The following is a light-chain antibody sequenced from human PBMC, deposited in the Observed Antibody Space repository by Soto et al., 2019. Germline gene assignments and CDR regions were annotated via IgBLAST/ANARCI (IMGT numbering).Light chain of an antibody. CDR1: QSVSSY. Sequence: EIVLTQSPATLSLSPWERATLSCRASQSVSSYLAWYQQKPGQAPRLLIYDASNRATGIPARFSGSGSGTDFTLTTSSLEPEDFAVYYCQQRSNWPITFGQGTRLEIK. CDR2: DAS. V-gene: IGKV3-11*01. CDR3: QQRSNWPIT. J-gene: IGKJ5*01.